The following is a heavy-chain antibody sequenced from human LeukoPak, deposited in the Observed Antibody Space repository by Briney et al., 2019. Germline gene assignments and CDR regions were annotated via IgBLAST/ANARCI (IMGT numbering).Heavy chain of an antibody. CDR2: IKQDGSEK. J-gene: IGHJ4*02. D-gene: IGHD3-10*01. Sequence: GGSLRLSCAASGFTFSSYWMSWVRQAPGKGLEWVANIKQDGSEKYYVDSVKGRFTISRDNSKNTLYLQMNSLRAEDTAVYYCAKDGVLLWFGESHTPAYWGQGTLVTVSS. CDR1: GFTFSSYW. CDR3: AKDGVLLWFGESHTPAY. V-gene: IGHV3-7*03.